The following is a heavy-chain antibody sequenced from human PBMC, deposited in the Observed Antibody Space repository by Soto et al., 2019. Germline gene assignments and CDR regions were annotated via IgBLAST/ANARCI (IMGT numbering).Heavy chain of an antibody. Sequence: PSETLSLTCAVYGGSFSGYYWSWIRQPPGKGLEWIGEINHSGSTNYNPSLKSRVTISVDTSKNQFSLKLSSVTAADTAVYYCARAQKGSIVVGVAATTTQHYFFDYWGQGTLVTVYS. V-gene: IGHV4-34*01. CDR2: INHSGST. CDR3: ARAQKGSIVVGVAATTTQHYFFDY. J-gene: IGHJ4*02. CDR1: GGSFSGYY. D-gene: IGHD2-15*01.